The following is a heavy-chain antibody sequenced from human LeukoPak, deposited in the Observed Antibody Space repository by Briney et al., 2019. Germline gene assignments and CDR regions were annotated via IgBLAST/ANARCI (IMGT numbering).Heavy chain of an antibody. CDR1: GGSISSGDYY. D-gene: IGHD1-26*01. J-gene: IGHJ3*02. V-gene: IGHV4-30-4*08. Sequence: SETLSLTCTVSGGSISSGDYYWSWIRQPPGKGLEWIGYIYYSGSTYYNPSLKSRVTISVDTSKNQFSLKLSSVTAADTAVYYCARGFLYSGIPLGAFDIWGQGTMVTVSS. CDR3: ARGFLYSGIPLGAFDI. CDR2: IYYSGST.